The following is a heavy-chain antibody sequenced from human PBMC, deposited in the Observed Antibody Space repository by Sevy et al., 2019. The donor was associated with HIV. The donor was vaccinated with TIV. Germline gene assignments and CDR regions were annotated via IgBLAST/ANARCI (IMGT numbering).Heavy chain of an antibody. D-gene: IGHD2-2*01. CDR2: ISGSGGST. V-gene: IGHV3-23*01. CDR3: AKDRYIVVVPAATEAFDY. CDR1: GFTFSSYA. J-gene: IGHJ4*02. Sequence: GGSLRLSCAASGFTFSSYAMSWVRQAPGKGLEWVSAISGSGGSTYYADSVKGRFIISRDNSKNTLYLQMNSLRAEDTAVYYCAKDRYIVVVPAATEAFDYWGQGTLVTVSS.